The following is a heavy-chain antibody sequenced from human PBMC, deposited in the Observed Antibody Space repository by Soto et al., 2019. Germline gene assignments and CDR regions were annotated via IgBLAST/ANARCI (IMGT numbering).Heavy chain of an antibody. D-gene: IGHD2-8*01. J-gene: IGHJ3*02. Sequence: PGGSLRLSCAAAGFTFSRYGMHWVRQAPGKGLEWVAVIWYDGSNKYYADSVKGRFTISRDNSKNTLYLQMNSLSSEDTAVYYRARALFIVPTPDIWGQGTMVTVSS. CDR1: GFTFSRYG. CDR3: ARALFIVPTPDI. CDR2: IWYDGSNK. V-gene: IGHV3-33*01.